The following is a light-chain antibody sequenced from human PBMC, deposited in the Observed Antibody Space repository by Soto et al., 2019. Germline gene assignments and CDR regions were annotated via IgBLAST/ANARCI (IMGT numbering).Light chain of an antibody. V-gene: IGKV1-5*03. Sequence: DIQMTQSPSTLSASVGDRVTITCRASQSISNWLAWYQQKPGKAPKLLIYKASSLESGGPSRFSGSGSGTDFTLTISRLEPEDFAVYYCQQYNNSLWTFGQGTKVDIK. CDR3: QQYNNSLWT. CDR2: KAS. CDR1: QSISNW. J-gene: IGKJ1*01.